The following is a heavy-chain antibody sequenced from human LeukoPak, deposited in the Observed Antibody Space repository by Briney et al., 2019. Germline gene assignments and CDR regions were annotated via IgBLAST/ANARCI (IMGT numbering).Heavy chain of an antibody. CDR3: ARDGQYYGSGSYYPDAFDI. CDR2: MYYSGST. Sequence: SETLSLTCTVSGGSISSSSYYWGWIRQPPGKGLEWIGSMYYSGSTYYNPSLKSRVTISVDTTKNQFSLKLSSVTAADTAVYYCARDGQYYGSGSYYPDAFDIWGQGTMVTVSS. D-gene: IGHD3-10*01. CDR1: GGSISSSSYY. J-gene: IGHJ3*02. V-gene: IGHV4-39*07.